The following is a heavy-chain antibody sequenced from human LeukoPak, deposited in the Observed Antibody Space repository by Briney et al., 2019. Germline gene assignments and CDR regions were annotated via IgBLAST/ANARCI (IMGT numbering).Heavy chain of an antibody. CDR2: MSYDGSNK. Sequence: GGSLRLSCVASGFTFSNYAMHWVRQAPGKGLEWVTIMSYDGSNKYYADSVKGRFTISRDNSKNTLYLYVNSLRPDDSAVYYCVRDNPLDYWGQGTLVIVSS. J-gene: IGHJ4*02. V-gene: IGHV3-30*04. CDR3: VRDNPLDY. CDR1: GFTFSNYA.